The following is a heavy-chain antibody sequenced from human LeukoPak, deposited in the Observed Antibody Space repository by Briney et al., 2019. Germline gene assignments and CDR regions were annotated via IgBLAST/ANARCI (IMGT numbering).Heavy chain of an antibody. CDR1: GGTFSSYA. D-gene: IGHD6-13*01. J-gene: IGHJ4*02. Sequence: GASVKVSCKASGGTFSSYAISWVRQAPGQGLEWMGGIIPIFGTANYAQKFQGRVTITADESTSTAYMELSSLRSEDTAVYYCAWPSGNNGYISSWYTPDYWGQGTLVTVSS. CDR2: IIPIFGTA. V-gene: IGHV1-69*13. CDR3: AWPSGNNGYISSWYTPDY.